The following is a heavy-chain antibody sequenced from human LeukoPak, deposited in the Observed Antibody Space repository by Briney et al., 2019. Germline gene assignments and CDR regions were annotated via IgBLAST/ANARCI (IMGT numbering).Heavy chain of an antibody. CDR2: ISYDGSNK. CDR3: ARELDIVATIYFDY. CDR1: GFTFSSYA. D-gene: IGHD5-12*01. Sequence: GGSLRLSCAASGFTFSSYAMHWVRQAPGKGLEWVAVISYDGSNKYYADSVKGRFTISRDNSKNTLYLQMNSLRAEDTAVYYCARELDIVATIYFDYWGQGTLVTVSS. V-gene: IGHV3-30-3*01. J-gene: IGHJ4*02.